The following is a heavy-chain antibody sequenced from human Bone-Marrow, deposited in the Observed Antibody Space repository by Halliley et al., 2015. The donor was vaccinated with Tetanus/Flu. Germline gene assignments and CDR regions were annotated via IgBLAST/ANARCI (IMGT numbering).Heavy chain of an antibody. D-gene: IGHD6-13*01. J-gene: IGHJ4*02. CDR3: ARTAGTDFDY. V-gene: IGHV4-31*02. Sequence: KGMEWIGYIHYGGDTYYNPSLKSRVMISSDTPKNQFSLRLSSVTAADTAIYYCARTAGTDFDYWGQGTLVTVSS. CDR2: IHYGGDT.